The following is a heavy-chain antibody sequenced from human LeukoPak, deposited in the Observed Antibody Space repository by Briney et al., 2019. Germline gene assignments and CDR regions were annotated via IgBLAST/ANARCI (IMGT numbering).Heavy chain of an antibody. D-gene: IGHD3-22*01. J-gene: IGHJ2*01. CDR1: GGSISSSSYY. CDR2: IYYSGST. V-gene: IGHV4-39*01. Sequence: SETLSLTCTVSGGSISSSSYYWGWIRQPPGKGLEWIGSIYYSGSTYYNPSLKSRVTISLDTSKNQFSLQLSSVTAADTAVYYCAKLVDDSGYYFNWYFDLWGRGTLVTVSS. CDR3: AKLVDDSGYYFNWYFDL.